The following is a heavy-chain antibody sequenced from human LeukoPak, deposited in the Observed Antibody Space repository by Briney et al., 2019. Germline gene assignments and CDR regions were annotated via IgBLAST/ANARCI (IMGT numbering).Heavy chain of an antibody. CDR3: ARVRYSSSSRNFYYYMDV. J-gene: IGHJ6*03. CDR1: GGSISSGSYS. CDR2: IYTSGST. Sequence: SQTLSLTCTVSGGSISSGSYSWSWIRQPAGKGLEWIGRIYTSGSTNYNPSLKSRVTISVDTSKNQFSLKLSSVTAADTAVYYCARVRYSSSSRNFYYYMDVWGKGTTVTVSS. V-gene: IGHV4-61*02. D-gene: IGHD6-6*01.